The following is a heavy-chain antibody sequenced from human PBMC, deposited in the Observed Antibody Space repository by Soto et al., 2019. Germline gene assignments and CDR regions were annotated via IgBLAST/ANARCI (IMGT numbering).Heavy chain of an antibody. D-gene: IGHD5-12*01. CDR3: AEGMAPLDS. Sequence: EVQLLESGGGLVQPGGSLRLSCAASGLTFRNYGMSWVRQAPGKGLEWVSSITSSGIITYNADSVKGRFAISRDNSKNTLYLQMNRLRAEDTAVYYCAEGMAPLDSCGQGTLVTVSS. CDR2: ITSSGIIT. CDR1: GLTFRNYG. J-gene: IGHJ4*02. V-gene: IGHV3-23*01.